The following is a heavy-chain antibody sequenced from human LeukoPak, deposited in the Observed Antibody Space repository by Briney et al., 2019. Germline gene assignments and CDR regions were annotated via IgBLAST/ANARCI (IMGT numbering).Heavy chain of an antibody. Sequence: SETLSLTCAVYDGYFSGYYWSWIRRPPGKGLEWIGEINHSGSTNYNPSLKSRVTISVDTSKNQFSLKLSSVTAADTAVYYCAGVVAATVDYWGQGTLVTVSS. D-gene: IGHD2-15*01. J-gene: IGHJ4*02. V-gene: IGHV4-34*01. CDR3: AGVVAATVDY. CDR2: INHSGST. CDR1: DGYFSGYY.